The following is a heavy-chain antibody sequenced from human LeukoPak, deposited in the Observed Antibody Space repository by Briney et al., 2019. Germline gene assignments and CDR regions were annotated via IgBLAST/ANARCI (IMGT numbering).Heavy chain of an antibody. V-gene: IGHV1-69*13. D-gene: IGHD2-2*01. J-gene: IGHJ4*02. CDR3: ARVGCSSTSRGTGTGPFDY. Sequence: SVKVSCKASGGTFSSYAISWVRQAPGQGLEWMGGIIPIFGTANYAQKFQGRVTITADESTSTAYMELSSLRSEDTAVYYCARVGCSSTSRGTGTGPFDYWGQGTLVTVSS. CDR1: GGTFSSYA. CDR2: IIPIFGTA.